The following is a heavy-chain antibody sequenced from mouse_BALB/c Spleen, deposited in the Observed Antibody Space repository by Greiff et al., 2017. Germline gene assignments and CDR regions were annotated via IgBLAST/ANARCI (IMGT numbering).Heavy chain of an antibody. CDR2: ISNLAYSI. J-gene: IGHJ4*01. D-gene: IGHD4-1*01. Sequence: EVQLQESGGGLVQPGGSRKLSCAASGFTFSDYGMAWVRQALGKGPEWVAFISNLAYSIYYADTVTGRFTISRENAKNTLYLEMSSLRSEDTAMYYCARNWDGYAMDYWGQGTSVTVSS. CDR3: ARNWDGYAMDY. V-gene: IGHV5-15*02. CDR1: GFTFSDYG.